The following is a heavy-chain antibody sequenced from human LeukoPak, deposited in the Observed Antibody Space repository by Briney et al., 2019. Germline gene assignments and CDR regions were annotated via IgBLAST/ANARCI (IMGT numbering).Heavy chain of an antibody. Sequence: PSETLSLTCTVSGGSISSSSYYWGWIRQPPGKGLEWIGSIYYSGSTYYNPSLKSRVTISVDTSKNQFSLKLSSVTAADTAVYYCARLATSRLREVYWGQGTLVTVSS. V-gene: IGHV4-39*01. D-gene: IGHD2-15*01. J-gene: IGHJ4*02. CDR2: IYYSGST. CDR3: ARLATSRLREVY. CDR1: GGSISSSSYY.